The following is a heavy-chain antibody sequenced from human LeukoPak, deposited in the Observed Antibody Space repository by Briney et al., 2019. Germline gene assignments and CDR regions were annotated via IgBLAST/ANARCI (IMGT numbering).Heavy chain of an antibody. CDR3: AQTTGWPGFDF. CDR1: GASTSSRY. Sequence: PSETLSLTCIVSGASTSSRYWSWIRQPPGRALEWIGYIYNGGNTNYNSSLTSRVTISVDTSKNQFSLKLTSLTAADTAIYYCAQTTGWPGFDFWGPGALVTVSS. J-gene: IGHJ4*02. D-gene: IGHD6-19*01. CDR2: IYNGGNT. V-gene: IGHV4-59*08.